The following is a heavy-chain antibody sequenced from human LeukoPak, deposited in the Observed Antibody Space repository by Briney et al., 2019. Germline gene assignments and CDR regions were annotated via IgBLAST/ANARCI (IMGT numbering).Heavy chain of an antibody. CDR1: GGSISSYY. CDR3: ARGRFDILTGYFIDY. J-gene: IGHJ4*02. Sequence: SETLSLTCTASGGSISSYYWSWIRQPPGKGLEWTGYIYYSGNTNYNPSLKSRVTISVDTSKNQFSLKLSSVTAADTAVYYCARGRFDILTGYFIDYWGQGTLVTVSS. V-gene: IGHV4-59*01. CDR2: IYYSGNT. D-gene: IGHD3-9*01.